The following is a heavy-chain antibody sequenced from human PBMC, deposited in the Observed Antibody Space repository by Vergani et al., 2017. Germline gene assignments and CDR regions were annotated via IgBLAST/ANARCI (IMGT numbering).Heavy chain of an antibody. Sequence: QVQLQESGPGLVKPSQTLSLTCTVSGGSISSGSYYWSWIRQPAGKGLEWIGRIYTSGSTNYNPSLKSRVTISVDTSKNQFSLKLSSVTAADTAVYYCARSFLGTMTGEFDPWGQGTLVTVSS. CDR1: GGSISSGSYY. V-gene: IGHV4-61*02. D-gene: IGHD3-22*01. J-gene: IGHJ5*02. CDR2: IYTSGST. CDR3: ARSFLGTMTGEFDP.